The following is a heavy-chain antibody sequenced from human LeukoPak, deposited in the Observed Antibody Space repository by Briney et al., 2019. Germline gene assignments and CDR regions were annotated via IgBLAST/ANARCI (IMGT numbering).Heavy chain of an antibody. CDR1: GGSISSSSYY. J-gene: IGHJ2*01. CDR3: ARAYADKTTREVFDL. CDR2: IYYSGST. Sequence: KSSETLSLTCTVSGGSISSSSYYWGWIRQPPGKGLEWIGSIYYSGSTYYNPSLKSRVTISVDTSKNQFSLKLSSVTAADTAVYYCARAYADKTTREVFDLWGRGTLVTVSS. V-gene: IGHV4-39*01. D-gene: IGHD2-15*01.